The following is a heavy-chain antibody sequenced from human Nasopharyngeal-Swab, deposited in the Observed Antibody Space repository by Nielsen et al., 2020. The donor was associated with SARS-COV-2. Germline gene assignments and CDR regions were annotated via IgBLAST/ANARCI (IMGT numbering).Heavy chain of an antibody. Sequence: GGSLRLSCAASGFTSSSYSMNWVRQAPGKGLEWVSSISSSSSYIYYADSVKGRFTISRDNAKNSLYLQMNSLRAEDTAVYYCARVSSSGWDRGYFDYWGQGTLVTVSS. D-gene: IGHD6-19*01. CDR3: ARVSSSGWDRGYFDY. CDR2: ISSSSSYI. J-gene: IGHJ4*02. CDR1: GFTSSSYS. V-gene: IGHV3-21*01.